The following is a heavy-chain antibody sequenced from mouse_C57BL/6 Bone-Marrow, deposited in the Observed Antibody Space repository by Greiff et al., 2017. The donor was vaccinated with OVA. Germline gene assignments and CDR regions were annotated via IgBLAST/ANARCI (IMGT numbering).Heavy chain of an antibody. V-gene: IGHV14-4*01. D-gene: IGHD2-1*01. CDR3: TTSGGNFFDY. CDR2: LDPENGDT. CDR1: GFNIKDDY. Sequence: VQLQQSGAELVRPGASVKLSCTASGFNIKDDYMHWVKQRPEQGLEWIGWLDPENGDTEYASKFQGKATITADTSSNTAYLQLSSLTSEDTAVYYCTTSGGNFFDYWGQGTTLTGSS. J-gene: IGHJ2*01.